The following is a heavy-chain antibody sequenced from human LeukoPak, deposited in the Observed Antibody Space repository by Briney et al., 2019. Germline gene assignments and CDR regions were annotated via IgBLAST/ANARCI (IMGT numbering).Heavy chain of an antibody. J-gene: IGHJ5*02. CDR2: IYYSGTT. D-gene: IGHD4-23*01. CDR1: GGSISSNSYY. CDR3: AREGLDYGGTLNWFDP. V-gene: IGHV4-39*07. Sequence: SETLSLTCTVSGGSISSNSYYWGWIRQPPGKGLEWIGSIYYSGTTYYNASLKSRVTISVDTSKNQFSLKLTSVTAADTAVYYCAREGLDYGGTLNWFDPWGQGTLVTVSS.